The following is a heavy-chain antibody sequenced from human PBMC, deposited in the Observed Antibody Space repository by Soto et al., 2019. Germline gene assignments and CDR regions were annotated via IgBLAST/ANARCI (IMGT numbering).Heavy chain of an antibody. J-gene: IGHJ4*02. V-gene: IGHV1-18*04. CDR2: ISGLDGNT. CDR3: ARGTSVDY. CDR1: GYTFASYG. D-gene: IGHD6-6*01. Sequence: QVQLVQSGPEVKWPGASVKVSCKASGYTFASYGISWVRQAPGQGLEWMGWISGLDGNTPYAQKFQVRVTLTTDTSTDTAYMELTSLRSDDTAVYYCARGTSVDYWGQGTLVTVSS.